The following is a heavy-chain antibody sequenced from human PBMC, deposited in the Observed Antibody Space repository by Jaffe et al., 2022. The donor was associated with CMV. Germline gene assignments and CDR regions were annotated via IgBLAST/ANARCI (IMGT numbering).Heavy chain of an antibody. D-gene: IGHD1-1*01. V-gene: IGHV3-21*01. CDR3: ARELRGTDLYYYMDV. Sequence: EVQLVESGGGLVKPGGSLRLSCAASGFTFSSYSMNWVRQAPGKGLEWVSSISSSSSYIYYADSVKGRFTISRDNAKNSLYLQMNSLRAEDTAVYYCARELRGTDLYYYMDVWGKGTTVTVSS. CDR1: GFTFSSYS. CDR2: ISSSSSYI. J-gene: IGHJ6*03.